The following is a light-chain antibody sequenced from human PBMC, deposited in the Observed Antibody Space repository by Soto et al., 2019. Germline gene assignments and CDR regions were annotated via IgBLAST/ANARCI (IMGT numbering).Light chain of an antibody. CDR3: AAWDDSLSGVV. V-gene: IGLV1-47*01. J-gene: IGLJ2*01. CDR1: SSNIGSNY. CDR2: RNN. Sequence: QSVLTQPPSASGTPGQRVTISCSGSSSNIGSNYVYWYQQLPGTAPKLLIYRNNQRHSEVPDRFSGSKSGTSASLAISGLRSEDEADYYCAAWDDSLSGVVFGGGTKLTVL.